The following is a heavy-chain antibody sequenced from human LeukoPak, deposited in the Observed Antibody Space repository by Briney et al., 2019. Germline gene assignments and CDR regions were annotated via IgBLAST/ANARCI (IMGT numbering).Heavy chain of an antibody. V-gene: IGHV3-21*01. CDR1: GFTFSSYS. CDR2: ISSSSSSYI. CDR3: ARVPLNTRNYDILTGYYFDY. D-gene: IGHD3-9*01. Sequence: GGSLRLSCAASGFTFSSYSMNWVRQAPGKGLEWVSSISSSSSSYIYYADSVKGRFTISRDNAKNSLYLQMNSLRAEDTAVYYCARVPLNTRNYDILTGYYFDYWGQGTLVTVSS. J-gene: IGHJ4*02.